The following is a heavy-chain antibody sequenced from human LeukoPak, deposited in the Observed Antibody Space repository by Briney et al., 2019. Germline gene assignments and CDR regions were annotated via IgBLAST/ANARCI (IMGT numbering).Heavy chain of an antibody. CDR3: AKSSGGIQLWYESFDY. Sequence: GGSLRLSCAASGFTFSSYAMSWVRQAPGKGLQWVAAIGGSGGSTYYADSGKGRFTISRDNSKNTLYLQMNSLRAEDTAVYYCAKSSGGIQLWYESFDYWGQGTLATVSS. J-gene: IGHJ4*02. CDR1: GFTFSSYA. V-gene: IGHV3-23*01. CDR2: IGGSGGST. D-gene: IGHD5-18*01.